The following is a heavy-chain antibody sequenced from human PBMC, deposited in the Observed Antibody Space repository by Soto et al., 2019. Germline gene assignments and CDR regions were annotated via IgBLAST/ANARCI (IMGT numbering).Heavy chain of an antibody. CDR2: IYYSGST. Sequence: QVQLQESCPGLVKPSETLTLTCTVSGGSISNYYWSWIRQPPGQGLEWIGYIYYSGSTNYTPSLKSRVTISVDTSRNQFSLKLRSVTAADTALYYCARDGVAGGGLLGDYWCQGTLVTVSS. J-gene: IGHJ4*02. CDR1: GGSISNYY. V-gene: IGHV4-59*01. D-gene: IGHD3-16*01. CDR3: ARDGVAGGGLLGDY.